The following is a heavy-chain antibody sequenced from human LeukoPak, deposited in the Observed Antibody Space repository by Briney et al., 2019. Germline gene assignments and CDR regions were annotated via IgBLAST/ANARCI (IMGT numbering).Heavy chain of an antibody. V-gene: IGHV5-51*01. CDR1: GYSFTSYW. CDR2: IYPGDSDT. CDR3: ARIPSRSYYDILTGSYIGGFDY. J-gene: IGHJ4*02. D-gene: IGHD3-9*01. Sequence: GESLKISCKGSGYSFTSYWIGWVRQMPGKGLEWMGIIYPGDSDTRYSPSFQGQVTISADKSISTAYLQWSSLKASDTAMYYCARIPSRSYYDILTGSYIGGFDYWGQGTLVTVSS.